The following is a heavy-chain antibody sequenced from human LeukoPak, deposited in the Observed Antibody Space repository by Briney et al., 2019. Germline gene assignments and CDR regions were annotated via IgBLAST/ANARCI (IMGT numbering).Heavy chain of an antibody. Sequence: TGGSLRLSCAASDFSFSNAWMNWVRQAPGRGLEWVGRIKSKTDGGTADYAAPVKGRFTISRDDSKNTLYLHMNSLKIEDTAVYYCATDPVDIVPTISFDYWGQGTLVTVSS. D-gene: IGHD5-12*01. CDR1: DFSFSNAW. CDR3: ATDPVDIVPTISFDY. V-gene: IGHV3-15*07. J-gene: IGHJ4*02. CDR2: IKSKTDGGTA.